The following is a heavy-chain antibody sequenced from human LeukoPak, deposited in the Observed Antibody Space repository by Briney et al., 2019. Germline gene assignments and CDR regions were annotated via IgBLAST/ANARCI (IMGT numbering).Heavy chain of an antibody. J-gene: IGHJ4*02. CDR1: GFTFSSYS. Sequence: PGGSLRLSCAASGFTFSSYSMNWVRQAPGKGLEWVSSISSSSSYIYYADSVKGRFTISRDNAKNSLYLQMNSLRAEDTAVYYCAKDKYTVAGTGYFDYWGQGTLVTVSS. CDR3: AKDKYTVAGTGYFDY. CDR2: ISSSSSYI. D-gene: IGHD6-19*01. V-gene: IGHV3-21*01.